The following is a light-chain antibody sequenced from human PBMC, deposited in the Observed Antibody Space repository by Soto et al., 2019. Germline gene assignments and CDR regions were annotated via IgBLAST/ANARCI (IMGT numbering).Light chain of an antibody. J-gene: IGKJ1*01. CDR3: QHYCTYPWT. CDR2: AAS. V-gene: IGKV1-8*01. Sequence: AIRMTQSPSSLSASTGDRVTITCRASQGISNYLAWYQQRPGKAPRVLIHAASTLQGGVPSRFSGSGSGTYFTLTITYLQSEDFATYYCQHYCTYPWTFGQGTRVEIK. CDR1: QGISNY.